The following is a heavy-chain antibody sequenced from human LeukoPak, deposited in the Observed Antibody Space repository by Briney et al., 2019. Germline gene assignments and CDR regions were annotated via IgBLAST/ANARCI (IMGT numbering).Heavy chain of an antibody. CDR1: GFTFSSYA. CDR3: AKAQLLWFGELSDSYYGMDV. Sequence: GGSLRLSCAASGFTFSSYAMSWVRQAPGKGLEWVSAISGSGGSTYYADSVKGRFTISRDNSKNTLYLQMNSLRAKDTAVYYCAKAQLLWFGELSDSYYGMDVWGQGTTVTVSS. CDR2: ISGSGGST. V-gene: IGHV3-23*01. J-gene: IGHJ6*02. D-gene: IGHD3-10*01.